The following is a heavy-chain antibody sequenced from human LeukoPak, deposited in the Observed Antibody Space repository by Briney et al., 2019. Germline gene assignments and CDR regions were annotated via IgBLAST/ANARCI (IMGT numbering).Heavy chain of an antibody. V-gene: IGHV3-7*01. J-gene: IGHJ4*02. CDR2: IKQDGSEQ. CDR1: GFTFGTYW. D-gene: IGHD3-22*01. CDR3: ARDPPNNGYDFDY. Sequence: GGSLRLSCAASGFTFGTYWMSWVRQAPGKGLEWVANIKQDGSEQYYVDSVKGRFTVSRDNAKNSLYLQINSLRAGVTAVYYCARDPPNNGYDFDYWGQGILVTVSS.